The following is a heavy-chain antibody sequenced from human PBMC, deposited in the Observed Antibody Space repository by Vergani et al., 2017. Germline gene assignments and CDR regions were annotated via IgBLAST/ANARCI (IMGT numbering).Heavy chain of an antibody. Sequence: QVQLVQSGAEVKKPGSSVKVSCKASGGTFSSYTISWVRQAPGQGLEWMGRIIPILGIANYAQKFQGRVTITADKSTSTAYMELSSLRSEDTAVYYCAIAYCRGDCYFDYYYGMDVWGQGTTVTVSS. D-gene: IGHD2-21*02. J-gene: IGHJ6*02. CDR1: GGTFSSYT. V-gene: IGHV1-69*02. CDR2: IIPILGIA. CDR3: AIAYCRGDCYFDYYYGMDV.